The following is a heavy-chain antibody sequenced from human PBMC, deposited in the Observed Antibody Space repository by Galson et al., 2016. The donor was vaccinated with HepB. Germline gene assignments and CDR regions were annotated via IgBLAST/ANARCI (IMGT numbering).Heavy chain of an antibody. CDR3: ARVRCISPTCHDFDC. Sequence: SLRLSCAASGFTFGSYAMTWVRQAPGKGLEWVSSITGSTGVTYYADSVRGRFTISRDNSKNTLYLQMKSLRAEDTALYYCARVRCISPTCHDFDCWGQGTLVTVSS. CDR1: GFTFGSYA. V-gene: IGHV3-23*01. D-gene: IGHD2-2*01. J-gene: IGHJ4*02. CDR2: ITGSTGVT.